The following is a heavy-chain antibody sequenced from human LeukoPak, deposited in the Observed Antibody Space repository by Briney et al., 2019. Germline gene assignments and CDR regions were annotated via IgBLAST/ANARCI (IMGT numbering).Heavy chain of an antibody. D-gene: IGHD6-6*01. V-gene: IGHV4-4*07. CDR1: GGSITNYY. CDR3: ARLGDSSSRLYYFDY. CDR2: IYTSGST. Sequence: SETLSLTCTVSGGSITNYYWSWIRQPAGKGLEWIGRIYTSGSTNYNPSLKGRVTMSIDTSKNQFSLKLSSVTAADTAVYYCARLGDSSSRLYYFDYWGQGTLVTVSS. J-gene: IGHJ4*02.